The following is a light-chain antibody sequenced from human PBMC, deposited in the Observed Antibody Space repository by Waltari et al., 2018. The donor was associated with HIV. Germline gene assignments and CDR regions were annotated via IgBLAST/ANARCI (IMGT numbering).Light chain of an antibody. CDR1: QSVTTY. V-gene: IGKV3-11*01. Sequence: VLTQSPATLSFSPGERATLSCRASQSVTTYLAWYQQKPGQAPRLLIYDASNRAAGIPARFSGSGSGTDFTLPISRLEPEDFAVYYCQQRSSWPYIFGQGTRLEIK. J-gene: IGKJ2*01. CDR3: QQRSSWPYI. CDR2: DAS.